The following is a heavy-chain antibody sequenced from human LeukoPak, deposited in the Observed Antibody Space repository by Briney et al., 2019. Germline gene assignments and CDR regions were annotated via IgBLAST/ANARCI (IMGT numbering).Heavy chain of an antibody. CDR3: ARGDAFDY. Sequence: ASVKVSCKASGGTFSSYAISWVRQAPGQGLEWMGRIIPILGIANYAQKLQGRVTMTTDTSTSTAYMELRSLRSDDTAVYYCARGDAFDYWGQGTLVTVSS. J-gene: IGHJ4*02. V-gene: IGHV1-69*04. CDR2: IIPILGIA. D-gene: IGHD3-16*01. CDR1: GGTFSSYA.